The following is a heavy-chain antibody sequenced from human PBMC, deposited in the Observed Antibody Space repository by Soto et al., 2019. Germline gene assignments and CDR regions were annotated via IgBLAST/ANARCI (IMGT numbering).Heavy chain of an antibody. D-gene: IGHD2-15*01. Sequence: PSETLSLTCTVSSYSISNPHYWGWIRQPPGKRPEWIASMYHGGNTFYNPSLKSRITMSMDTSKNQFSLKLRFMTAADTAVYYCARVHTMVVAGSTFHYWGHGTLRTGSS. V-gene: IGHV4-38-2*02. CDR2: MYHGGNT. CDR1: SYSISNPHY. CDR3: ARVHTMVVAGSTFHY. J-gene: IGHJ4*01.